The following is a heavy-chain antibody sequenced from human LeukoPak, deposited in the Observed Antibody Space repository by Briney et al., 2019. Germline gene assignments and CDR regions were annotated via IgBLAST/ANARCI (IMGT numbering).Heavy chain of an antibody. J-gene: IGHJ4*02. CDR1: GGSISSYY. CDR2: IIYSGST. Sequence: SETLSLTCTVSGGSISSYYWSWIRQPPGKGLEWIGYIIYSGSTNYNPSLESRVTISIDTSKNQFSLKLSSVTAADTAVYYCASTGEMYSSGWYFDFWGQGTLVTASS. V-gene: IGHV4-59*01. D-gene: IGHD6-19*01. CDR3: ASTGEMYSSGWYFDF.